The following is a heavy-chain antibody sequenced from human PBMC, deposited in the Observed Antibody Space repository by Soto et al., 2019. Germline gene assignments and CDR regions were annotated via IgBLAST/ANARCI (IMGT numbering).Heavy chain of an antibody. CDR3: ARVWFGESSWFDP. CDR2: ICHSGNT. J-gene: IGHJ5*02. V-gene: IGHV4-30-2*01. D-gene: IGHD3-10*01. Sequence: QLQLQESGSGLVKPSQTLSLTCTVSGGSITIGGYCWSWIRQPPGQGLEWIGYICHSGNTYYNPSLKSRVTTSPDRSKNQFSLTRSSVTAADTAVYYCARVWFGESSWFDPWGQGTLVTVSS. CDR1: GGSITIGGYC.